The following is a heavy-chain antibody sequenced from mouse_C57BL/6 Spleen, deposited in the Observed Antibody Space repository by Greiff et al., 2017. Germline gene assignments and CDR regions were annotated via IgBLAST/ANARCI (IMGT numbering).Heavy chain of an antibody. V-gene: IGHV3-5*01. CDR1: GISITTGNYR. CDR3: AREGDGYYEVFDY. J-gene: IGHJ2*01. Sequence: EVQLQQSGPGLVKPSQTVFLTCTVTGISITTGNYRWSWIRQFPGNKLEWIGYIYYSGTITYNPSLTSRTTITRDTPKNQFFLEMNSLAAEDTATYYCAREGDGYYEVFDYWGQGTTLTVSS. CDR2: IYYSGTI. D-gene: IGHD2-3*01.